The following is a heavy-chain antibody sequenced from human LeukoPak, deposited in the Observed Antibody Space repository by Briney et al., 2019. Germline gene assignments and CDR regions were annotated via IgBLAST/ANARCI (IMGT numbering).Heavy chain of an antibody. CDR1: GFTVSSNY. V-gene: IGHV3-66*02. CDR3: AKPSLYYYDTSGYYRYWYFDL. J-gene: IGHJ2*01. Sequence: GGSLRLSCAASGFTVSSNYMSWVRQGPGKGLECVSVISNDGDTYYADSVKGRFTISRDTSKNTVSLQMNSLRAEDTAVYYCAKPSLYYYDTSGYYRYWYFDLWGRGTLVTVSS. CDR2: ISNDGDT. D-gene: IGHD3-22*01.